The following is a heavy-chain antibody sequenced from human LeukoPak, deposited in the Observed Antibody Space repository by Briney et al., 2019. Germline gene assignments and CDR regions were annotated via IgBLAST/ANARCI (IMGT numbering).Heavy chain of an antibody. J-gene: IGHJ4*02. D-gene: IGHD2-15*01. Sequence: GGYLRLSCAASGLTFSGSAMSWVRQAPGKGLKWVSLISGSGNSTYYADSVKGRFTISRDNSMNTLYLQMNSLRAEDTAVYYCAKVLVLVSANRYYFDYWGQGTLVTVSS. CDR2: ISGSGNST. V-gene: IGHV3-23*01. CDR1: GLTFSGSA. CDR3: AKVLVLVSANRYYFDY.